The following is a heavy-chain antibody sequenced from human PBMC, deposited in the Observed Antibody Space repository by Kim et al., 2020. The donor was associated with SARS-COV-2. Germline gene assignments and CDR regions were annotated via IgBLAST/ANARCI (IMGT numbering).Heavy chain of an antibody. Sequence: KLQGRVTMTTDTSTSTAYMEMRSLRSDDTAVYYCARRYSSSWGEYYGMDVWGQGTTVTVSS. J-gene: IGHJ6*02. D-gene: IGHD6-13*01. CDR3: ARRYSSSWGEYYGMDV. V-gene: IGHV1-18*01.